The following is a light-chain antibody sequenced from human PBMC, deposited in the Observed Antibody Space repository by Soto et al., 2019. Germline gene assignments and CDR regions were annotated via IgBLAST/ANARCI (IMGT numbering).Light chain of an antibody. CDR3: AAWDDSLSGPV. Sequence: QSVLPQPPSASGTPGQRVTISRSGSSSNLGSNYVYWNQQLPGTAPKLLSYSNNQRPSGVPNRFSGSKSGTSASLAISGLRSEDEAEYYWAAWDDSLSGPVFGGGTQLTVL. CDR1: SSNLGSNY. J-gene: IGLJ2*01. V-gene: IGLV1-47*02. CDR2: SNN.